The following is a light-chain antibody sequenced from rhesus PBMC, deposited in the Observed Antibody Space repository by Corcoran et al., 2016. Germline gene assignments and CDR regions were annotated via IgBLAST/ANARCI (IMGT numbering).Light chain of an antibody. CDR2: YAN. CDR3: QQSSNLSRT. J-gene: IGKJ1*01. Sequence: DIQMTQSPSSLSASVGDRVTITCRASQGISSYLNWYQQKPGKAPKLLIHYANRLESGVPSRFSGSGSGTEFTLTNSSLEPEDVGVYYCQQSSNLSRTFGQGTKVEIK. V-gene: IGKV1-32*05. CDR1: QGISSY.